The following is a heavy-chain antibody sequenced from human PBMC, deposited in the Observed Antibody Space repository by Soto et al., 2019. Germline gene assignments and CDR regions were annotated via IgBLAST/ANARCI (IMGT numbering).Heavy chain of an antibody. D-gene: IGHD6-13*01. CDR3: ARAPLNIAAAGTGPDY. Sequence: PSETLSLTCTVSGGSISSSSYYWGWIRQPPGKGLEWIGSIYYSGSTYYNPSLKSRVTISVDTSKNQFSLKLSSVTAADTAVYFCARAPLNIAAAGTGPDYWGQGTLVTVSS. CDR1: GGSISSSSYY. J-gene: IGHJ4*02. V-gene: IGHV4-39*07. CDR2: IYYSGST.